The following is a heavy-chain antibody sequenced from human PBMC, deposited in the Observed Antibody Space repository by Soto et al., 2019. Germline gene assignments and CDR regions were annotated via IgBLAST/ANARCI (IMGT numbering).Heavy chain of an antibody. D-gene: IGHD3-16*02. J-gene: IGHJ4*02. V-gene: IGHV1-69*13. Sequence: SVKVSCKASGGTFSSYAISWVRQAPGQGLEWMGGIIPIFGTANYAQKFQGRVTITADESTSTAYMELSSLRSEDTAVYYCAGLGLRLGELSASYDYWGQGTLVTVSS. CDR1: GGTFSSYA. CDR2: IIPIFGTA. CDR3: AGLGLRLGELSASYDY.